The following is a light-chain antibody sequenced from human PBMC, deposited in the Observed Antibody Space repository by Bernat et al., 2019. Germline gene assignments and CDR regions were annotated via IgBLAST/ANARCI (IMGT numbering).Light chain of an antibody. CDR3: QVWESSRGHGV. Sequence: SYVLTQPPSVSVAPGKTARITRGGDNIGSESVHWYQQKPGQAPVMVVNDDTDRPSGIPERFSGSNSGNTAPLTISRVEAGDEADFYGQVWESSRGHGVFGGGAKVT. J-gene: IGLJ3*02. CDR1: NIGSES. V-gene: IGLV3-21*03. CDR2: DDT.